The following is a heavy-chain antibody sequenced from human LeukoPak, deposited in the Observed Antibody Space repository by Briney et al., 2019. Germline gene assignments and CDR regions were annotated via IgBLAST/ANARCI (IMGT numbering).Heavy chain of an antibody. CDR1: GFTSSSYW. D-gene: IGHD4-11*01. V-gene: IGHV3-7*01. CDR3: ASDYMTEYYYYYMDV. Sequence: PGGSLRLSCAASGFTSSSYWMSWVRQAPGKGLEWVANIKQDGSEKYYVDSVKGRFTISRDNAKNSLYLQMNSLRAEDTAVYYCASDYMTEYYYYYMDVWGKGTTVTVSS. J-gene: IGHJ6*03. CDR2: IKQDGSEK.